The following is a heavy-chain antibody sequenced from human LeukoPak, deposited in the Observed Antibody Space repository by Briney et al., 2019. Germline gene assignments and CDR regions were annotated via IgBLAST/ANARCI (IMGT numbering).Heavy chain of an antibody. V-gene: IGHV4-34*01. CDR2: INHSGST. J-gene: IGHJ4*02. CDR3: ARGGYCSSTSCYIYDY. D-gene: IGHD2-2*01. CDR1: GGSFSGYY. Sequence: SETLSLTCAVYGGSFSGYYWSWIRRPPGKGLEWIGEINHSGSTNYNPSLKSRVTISVDTSKNQFSLKLSSVTAADTAVYYCARGGYCSSTSCYIYDYWGQGTLVTVSS.